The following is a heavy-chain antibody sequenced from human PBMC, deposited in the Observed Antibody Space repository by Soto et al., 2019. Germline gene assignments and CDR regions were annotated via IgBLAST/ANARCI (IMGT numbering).Heavy chain of an antibody. CDR2: IIPIFGTA. J-gene: IGHJ6*02. CDR3: ARDETYYYGSGSYYPAMDV. V-gene: IGHV1-69*13. Sequence: SSVKVSCKASGGTFSSYAISWVRQAPGQGLEWMGGIIPIFGTANYAQKFQGRVTITADESTSTAYMELSSLRSEDTAVYYCARDETYYYGSGSYYPAMDVWGQGTTVTVSS. D-gene: IGHD3-10*01. CDR1: GGTFSSYA.